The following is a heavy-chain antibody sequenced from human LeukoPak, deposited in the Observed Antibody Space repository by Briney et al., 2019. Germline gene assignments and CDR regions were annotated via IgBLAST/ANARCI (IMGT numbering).Heavy chain of an antibody. Sequence: SVKVSCRASGGTFSSYAISWVRQAPGQGLEWMGGIIPIFGTANYAQKFQGRVTITADESTSTAYMELSSLRSEDTAVYYCARGCTSCSTHYYYYGMDVWGQGTTVTVSS. CDR1: GGTFSSYA. D-gene: IGHD2-2*01. CDR3: ARGCTSCSTHYYYYGMDV. V-gene: IGHV1-69*13. J-gene: IGHJ6*02. CDR2: IIPIFGTA.